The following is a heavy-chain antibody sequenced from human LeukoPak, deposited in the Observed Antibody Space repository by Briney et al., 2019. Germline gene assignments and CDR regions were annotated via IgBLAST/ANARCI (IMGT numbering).Heavy chain of an antibody. V-gene: IGHV3-48*03. D-gene: IGHD3-10*01. CDR3: ARDYASDY. CDR2: ISRSGDTI. CDR1: GFTFSRYE. J-gene: IGHJ4*02. Sequence: QPGGSLRLSCAASGFTFSRYEMNWVRQAPGKGLEWVSYISRSGDTIYFADSVKGRFTISTDNAKNSLYLQMSSLRAEDPAVYYCARDYASDYWGQGTLVTVSS.